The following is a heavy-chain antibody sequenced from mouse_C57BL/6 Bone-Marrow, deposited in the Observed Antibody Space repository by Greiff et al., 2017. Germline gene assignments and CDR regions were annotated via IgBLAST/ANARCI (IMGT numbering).Heavy chain of an antibody. V-gene: IGHV1-69*01. CDR2: IDPTDSYT. J-gene: IGHJ4*01. D-gene: IGHD2-3*01. Sequence: VQLQQPGAELVMPGASVKLSCKASGYTFTSYWMHWVKQRPGQGLEWIGEIDPTDSYTNYNQKFKGKSTLTVDKSSSTAYMQLSSLTSEDSAVYYCERSGDGYPYAMDYWGQGTSVTVSA. CDR3: ERSGDGYPYAMDY. CDR1: GYTFTSYW.